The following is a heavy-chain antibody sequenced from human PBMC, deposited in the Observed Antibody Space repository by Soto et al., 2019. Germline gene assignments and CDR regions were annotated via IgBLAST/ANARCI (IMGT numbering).Heavy chain of an antibody. CDR1: GFTFSSFW. CDR3: ARDNGNDDAFDI. D-gene: IGHD2-8*01. Sequence: LRLSCAASGFTFSSFWMHWVRQAPGKGLVWVSRINSDGSSTSYADSVKGRFTISRDNAKNTLYLQMNSLRAEDTAVYYCARDNGNDDAFDIWAQGTMVTVSS. J-gene: IGHJ3*02. CDR2: INSDGSST. V-gene: IGHV3-74*01.